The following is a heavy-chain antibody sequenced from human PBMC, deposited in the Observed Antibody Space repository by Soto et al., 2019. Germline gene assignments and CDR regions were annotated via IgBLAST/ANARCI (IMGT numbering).Heavy chain of an antibody. Sequence: ASVKVSCKASGYTFTGYYMHWVRQAPGQGLEWMGWINPNSGGTNYAQKFQGWVTMTRDTSISTAYMELSRLRSDDTAVYYCAREHYDILTGYSHRNWFDPWGKETLVTVSS. D-gene: IGHD3-9*01. V-gene: IGHV1-2*04. CDR1: GYTFTGYY. CDR2: INPNSGGT. CDR3: AREHYDILTGYSHRNWFDP. J-gene: IGHJ5*02.